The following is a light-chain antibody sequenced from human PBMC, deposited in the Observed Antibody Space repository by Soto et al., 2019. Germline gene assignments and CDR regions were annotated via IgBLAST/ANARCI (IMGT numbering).Light chain of an antibody. J-gene: IGKJ4*01. V-gene: IGKV3-15*01. CDR3: QQYNNWTHLT. Sequence: EIVMTQSPATLSVSPGERATLSCRARQSVSSNLAWYQQKPDQAPRLLIHGASARATDIPARFSGSGSGTEIALTISSLQSEDFAFYSCQQYNNWTHLTFGGGTKVDI. CDR2: GAS. CDR1: QSVSSN.